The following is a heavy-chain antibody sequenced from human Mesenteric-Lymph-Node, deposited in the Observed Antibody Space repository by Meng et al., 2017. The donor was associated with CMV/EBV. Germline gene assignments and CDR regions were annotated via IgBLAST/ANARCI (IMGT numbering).Heavy chain of an antibody. V-gene: IGHV4-30-2*01. J-gene: IGHJ4*02. Sequence: AVSGGYISSGGYSWSWIRQPPGKGLEWIGYIYHSGSTYYNPSLKSRVTISVDRSKNQFSLKLSSVTAADTAVYYCARVGYRTTYFDYWGQGTLVTVSS. CDR3: ARVGYRTTYFDY. D-gene: IGHD5-24*01. CDR2: IYHSGST. CDR1: GGYISSGGYS.